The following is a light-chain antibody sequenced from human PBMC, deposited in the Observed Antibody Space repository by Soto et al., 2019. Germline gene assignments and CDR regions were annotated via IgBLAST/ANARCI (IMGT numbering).Light chain of an antibody. CDR2: GIS. CDR1: QSVSSN. J-gene: IGKJ5*01. V-gene: IGKV3D-15*01. Sequence: MSQSPATLSVSPGERATLSCRASQSVSSNLAWYQQKPGQAPRLLIYGISKRATDIPDRFSGSGSGTEYTLTISSLQPEDFATYYCQQHGQWPITFGQ. CDR3: QQHGQWPIT.